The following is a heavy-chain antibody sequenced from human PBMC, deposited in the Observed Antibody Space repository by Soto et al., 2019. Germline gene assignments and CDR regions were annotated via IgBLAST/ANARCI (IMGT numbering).Heavy chain of an antibody. CDR3: ARGDGYCSGGSCYSGYVDY. V-gene: IGHV4-30-2*01. D-gene: IGHD2-15*01. CDR2: IYHSGST. Sequence: QLQLQESGSGLVKPSQTLSLTCAVSGGSISSGGYSWSWIRQPPGKGLEWIGYIYHSGSTYYNPSLKSRVTISVDRSKNQFSVTRSSVTAADTAVYFCARGDGYCSGGSCYSGYVDYWGQGTLVTVSS. J-gene: IGHJ4*02. CDR1: GGSISSGGYS.